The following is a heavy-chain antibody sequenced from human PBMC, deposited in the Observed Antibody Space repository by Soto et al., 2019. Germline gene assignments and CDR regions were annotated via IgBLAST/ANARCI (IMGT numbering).Heavy chain of an antibody. D-gene: IGHD1-20*01. V-gene: IGHV4-34*09. J-gene: IGHJ6*02. CDR2: INHSGST. Sequence: LSLTCAVYGGSFSGYYWSWIRQPPGKGLEWIGYINHSGSTYYNPSLKSRLTMSVDTSKNQFSLKLSSVTAADTAVYYCARDRAKWKDYYYYGMDVWGQGTTVTVSS. CDR3: ARDRAKWKDYYYYGMDV. CDR1: GGSFSGYY.